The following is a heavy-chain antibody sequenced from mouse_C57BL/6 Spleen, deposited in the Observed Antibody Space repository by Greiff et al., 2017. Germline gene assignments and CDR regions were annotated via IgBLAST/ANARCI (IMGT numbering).Heavy chain of an antibody. J-gene: IGHJ4*01. CDR2: IDPNSGGT. CDR1: GYTFTSYW. V-gene: IGHV1-72*01. CDR3: ASPITTVPHYYAMDY. Sequence: VQLQQPGAELVKPGASVKLSCKASGYTFTSYWMPWVKQRPGRGLEWIGRIDPNSGGTKYNEKFKSKATLTVDKPSSTAYMQLSSLTSEDSAVXYCASPITTVPHYYAMDYWGQGTSVTVSS. D-gene: IGHD1-1*01.